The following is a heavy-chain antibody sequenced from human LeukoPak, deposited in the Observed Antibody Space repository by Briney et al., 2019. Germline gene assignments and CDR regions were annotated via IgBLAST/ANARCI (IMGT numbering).Heavy chain of an antibody. CDR1: GFKFSSYG. Sequence: GGSLRLSCAASGFKFSSYGMHWVRQAPGKGLEWVSFIRYDGSSKYYADSVKGRLTISRDNAENSLYLQMNSLRAEDTAVYYCARAYSTYHMDVWGKGTTVTVSS. J-gene: IGHJ6*03. V-gene: IGHV3-30*02. CDR3: ARAYSTYHMDV. CDR2: IRYDGSSK. D-gene: IGHD4-11*01.